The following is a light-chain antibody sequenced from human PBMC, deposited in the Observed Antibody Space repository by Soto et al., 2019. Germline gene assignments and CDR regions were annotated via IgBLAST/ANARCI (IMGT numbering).Light chain of an antibody. CDR2: GPS. CDR3: QHYNNWPRT. CDR1: QSVSSN. Sequence: EIGMPQSPATLSASPGERTTLSCRASQSVSSNLAWYQKKPGQAPRLLIYGPSTRATGIPARFSGSGSGTEFTLTISRLQSEDFAVYYGQHYNNWPRTVGQGPNVEGK. V-gene: IGKV3-15*01. J-gene: IGKJ1*01.